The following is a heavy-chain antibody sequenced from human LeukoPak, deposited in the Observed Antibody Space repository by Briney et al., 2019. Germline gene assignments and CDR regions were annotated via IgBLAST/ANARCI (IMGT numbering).Heavy chain of an antibody. CDR3: ARILKRGLLWFGEFRYYFDY. J-gene: IGHJ4*02. D-gene: IGHD3-10*01. CDR2: ISAYNGNT. Sequence: ASVKVSCKASGYTFTSYGISWVRQAPGQGLEWMGWISAYNGNTNYAQKLQGRVTMTTDTSTSTAYMELRSLRSDDTAVYYCARILKRGLLWFGEFRYYFDYWGQGTLVTVSS. CDR1: GYTFTSYG. V-gene: IGHV1-18*01.